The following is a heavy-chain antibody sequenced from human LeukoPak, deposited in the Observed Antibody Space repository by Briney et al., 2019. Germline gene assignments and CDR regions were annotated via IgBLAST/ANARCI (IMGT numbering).Heavy chain of an antibody. CDR3: ARGFRDSSGRKPDY. D-gene: IGHD3-22*01. J-gene: IGHJ4*02. Sequence: ASVKVSCKASGYTFTNHAMHWVRQAPGQGLEWMGWIDAANGNTKYSQKFQDRVTMTRNTSINTAYMELSSLRSEDMAVYYCARGFRDSSGRKPDYWGQGTLVTVSS. CDR2: IDAANGNT. V-gene: IGHV1-3*03. CDR1: GYTFTNHA.